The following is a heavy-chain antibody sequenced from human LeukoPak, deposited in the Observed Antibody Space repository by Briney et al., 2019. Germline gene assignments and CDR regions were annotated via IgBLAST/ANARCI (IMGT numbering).Heavy chain of an antibody. D-gene: IGHD5-24*01. CDR2: IIGNSVST. Sequence: GGSLRLSCAASGFTFRNSAMSWVRQAPGKGLEWVSNIIGNSVSTYYADFVKGRFTISRDNSNNTLFLQMNGLSADDTAIYYCAKGRRDGYNYPFFDSWGQGALVIVSS. V-gene: IGHV3-23*01. CDR3: AKGRRDGYNYPFFDS. J-gene: IGHJ4*02. CDR1: GFTFRNSA.